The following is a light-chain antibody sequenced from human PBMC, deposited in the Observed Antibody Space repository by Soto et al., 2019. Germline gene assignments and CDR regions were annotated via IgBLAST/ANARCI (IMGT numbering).Light chain of an antibody. CDR2: AAS. CDR3: QQSYTTPVYS. V-gene: IGKV1-39*01. CDR1: QSIGND. J-gene: IGKJ2*01. Sequence: DIQMTQSPSSLSASVGDRVTIICRASQSIGNDLNWYQQKIGKAPKLLIYAASNLQSGVPSRFSGSGSGTDFTLTISNLQPEDFATYFCQQSYTTPVYSFGQGTKVDIK.